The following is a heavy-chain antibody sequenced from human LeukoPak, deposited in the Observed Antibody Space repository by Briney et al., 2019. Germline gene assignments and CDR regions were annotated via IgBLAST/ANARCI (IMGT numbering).Heavy chain of an antibody. CDR1: GFSVNNNY. CDR3: ARELRMAAGFSQFDY. V-gene: IGHV3-53*01. Sequence: GGSLRLSCRTSGFSVNNNYMSWVRQAPGRGLEWVSTIYGGGGTSYADSVKGRFTISRDQSTNTVFLQVTTLRAEDTATYFCARELRMAAGFSQFDYWGNGTLVAVSS. D-gene: IGHD6-13*01. J-gene: IGHJ4*01. CDR2: IYGGGGT.